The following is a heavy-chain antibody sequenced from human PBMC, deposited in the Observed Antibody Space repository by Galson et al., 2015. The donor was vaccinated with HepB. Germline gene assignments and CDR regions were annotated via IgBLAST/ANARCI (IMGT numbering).Heavy chain of an antibody. CDR1: GFTFNTYV. CDR2: ISGSGDST. J-gene: IGHJ4*02. Sequence: SLRLSCAASGFTFNTYVMSWVRQAPGKGLEWVSTISGSGDSTYYADSVKGRFTVSRDNSKNTLYLQMNSLRAEDTAVYYCAKTMWYPSGAFFDYGGQGTLFTVSS. V-gene: IGHV3-23*01. D-gene: IGHD3-16*01. CDR3: AKTMWYPSGAFFDY.